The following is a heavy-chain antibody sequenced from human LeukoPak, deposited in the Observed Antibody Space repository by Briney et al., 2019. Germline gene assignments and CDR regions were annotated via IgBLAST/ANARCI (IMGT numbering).Heavy chain of an antibody. CDR1: GLSFSSYW. CDR3: ASSGSYRFDY. J-gene: IGHJ4*02. D-gene: IGHD1-26*01. CDR2: ITASGTAM. Sequence: GGSLRLSCVGSGLSFSSYWMSWFRQAPGKGLEWVSHITASGTAMFYADSVKGRFTISRDNAKNSLYLQMNSLRDEDTAVYYCASSGSYRFDYWGQGTLVTVSS. V-gene: IGHV3-48*02.